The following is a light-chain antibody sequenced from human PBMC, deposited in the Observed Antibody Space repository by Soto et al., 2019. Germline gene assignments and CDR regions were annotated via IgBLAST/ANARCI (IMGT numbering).Light chain of an antibody. Sequence: QSALTQPASVSGSPGQSITISCTGTSSDVGSYNLVSWYQQHPGKAPKLMIYEVSKRPSGVSNRFSGSKSGNTASLTISGLQAEDEADYYCCSYAGSSTFPYVFGXGTKVTVL. J-gene: IGLJ1*01. CDR3: CSYAGSSTFPYV. CDR1: SSDVGSYNL. CDR2: EVS. V-gene: IGLV2-23*02.